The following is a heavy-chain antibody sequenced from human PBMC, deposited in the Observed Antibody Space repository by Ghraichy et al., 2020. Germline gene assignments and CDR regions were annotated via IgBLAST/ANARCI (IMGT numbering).Heavy chain of an antibody. J-gene: IGHJ6*02. D-gene: IGHD4-17*01. CDR2: IGTVGDP. CDR3: ARALKETTVTPEDSFYYLYGLDV. CDR1: GFTFSSSD. V-gene: IGHV3-13*05. Sequence: GGSLRLSCAASGFTFSSSDMHWVRQVTGKGLEWVSGIGTVGDPYYAGSVKGRFTISRENDKNSLYLQMNGLRVGDTAVYYCARALKETTVTPEDSFYYLYGLDVWGQGTTVTVSS.